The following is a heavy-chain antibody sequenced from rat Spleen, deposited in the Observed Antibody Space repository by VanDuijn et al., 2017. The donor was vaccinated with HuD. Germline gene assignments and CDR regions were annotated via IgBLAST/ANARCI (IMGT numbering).Heavy chain of an antibody. V-gene: IGHV5-22*01. CDR1: GFTFSDYY. CDR2: ISYDGSRT. CDR3: TRGSLFDY. J-gene: IGHJ2*01. Sequence: EVQLVESGGGLVQPGRSMKLSCAASGFTFSDYYMAWVRQAPTRGLDWVATISYDGSRTYYRDSVKGRFTISRDNAKSTLYLQMNSLRSEDTATYYCTRGSLFDYWGQGVMVTVSS.